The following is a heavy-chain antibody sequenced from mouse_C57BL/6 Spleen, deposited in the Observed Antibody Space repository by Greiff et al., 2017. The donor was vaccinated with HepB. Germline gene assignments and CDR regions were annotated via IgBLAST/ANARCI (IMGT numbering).Heavy chain of an antibody. CDR1: GYAFPNYL. Sequence: VQLQQSGAELVRPGTSVKVSCKASGYAFPNYLIEWVKQRPGPGLEWIGVINPGSGGTNYNEKFKGKATLTADKSSSTDYMQLSSLTAEDSAVYFCARYGSSYGYFDVWGTGTTVTVSS. V-gene: IGHV1-54*01. D-gene: IGHD1-1*01. CDR2: INPGSGGT. J-gene: IGHJ1*03. CDR3: ARYGSSYGYFDV.